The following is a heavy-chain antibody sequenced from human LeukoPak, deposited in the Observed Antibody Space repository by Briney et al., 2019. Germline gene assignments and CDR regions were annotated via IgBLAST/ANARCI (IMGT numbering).Heavy chain of an antibody. CDR1: GFSFSGYL. J-gene: IGHJ4*02. D-gene: IGHD5-24*01. CDR3: ARDVRDAYNSDY. Sequence: GGSLRVSCAGSGFSFSGYLLSWVRQAPGKGLEWVATISKDETTKWYDDSVRGRFTISRDNAKNSLYLEMTSLRAEDTAVYYCARDVRDAYNSDYWGQGTLVTVSS. CDR2: ISKDETTK. V-gene: IGHV3-7*01.